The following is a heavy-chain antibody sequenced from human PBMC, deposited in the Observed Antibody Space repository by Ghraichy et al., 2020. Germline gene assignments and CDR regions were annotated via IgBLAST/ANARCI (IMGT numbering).Heavy chain of an antibody. CDR3: ARDCITGTGYYYYGMDV. CDR2: ISAYNGNT. J-gene: IGHJ6*02. D-gene: IGHD1-20*01. Sequence: ASVKVSCKASGYTFTSYGISWVRQAPGQGLEWMGWISAYNGNTNYAQKLQGRVTMTTDTSTSTAYMELRSLRSDDTAVYYCARDCITGTGYYYYGMDVWGQGTTVTVSS. V-gene: IGHV1-18*04. CDR1: GYTFTSYG.